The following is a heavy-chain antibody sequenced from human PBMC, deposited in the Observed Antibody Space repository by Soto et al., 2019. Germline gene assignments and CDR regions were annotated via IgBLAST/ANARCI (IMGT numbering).Heavy chain of an antibody. CDR1: GFTFSSYD. J-gene: IGHJ4*02. V-gene: IGHV3-13*01. CDR2: IGTAGDT. Sequence: GGSLRLSCAASGFTFSSYDMQWVRQATGKGLEWVSAIGTAGDTYYPGSVKGRFTISRENAKNSLYLQMNSLRAGDTAVYYCARGHEVTTLDYWGQGTLVTVSS. CDR3: ARGHEVTTLDY. D-gene: IGHD4-17*01.